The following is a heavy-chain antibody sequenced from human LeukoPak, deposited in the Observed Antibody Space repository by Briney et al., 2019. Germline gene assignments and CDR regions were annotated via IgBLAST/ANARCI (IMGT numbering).Heavy chain of an antibody. CDR2: IRSKTNSYAT. CDR3: TRYNVGFES. CDR1: GFTFSGSA. Sequence: GGSLRLSCAASGFTFSGSAMHWVRQASEKGLEWVGRIRSKTNSYATSYAALVKGRFALSRDDSKNTAYLQMNSLKTEDTAVYYCTRYNVGFESWGQGTLVTVSS. V-gene: IGHV3-73*01. D-gene: IGHD1-1*01. J-gene: IGHJ4*02.